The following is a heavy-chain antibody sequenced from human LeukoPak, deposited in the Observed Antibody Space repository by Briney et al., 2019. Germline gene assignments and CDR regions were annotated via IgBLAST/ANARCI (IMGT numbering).Heavy chain of an antibody. CDR2: ISYDGSNK. Sequence: GGSLRLSCAASGFTFSSDAMDWVRQAPGKGRGWVAVISYDGSNKYYADSVKGRFTISRDNSKNTLYLQMSSLRAEDTAVYYCARDYYGSGSYYNVPHYGMDVWGKGTTVTVSS. V-gene: IGHV3-30*04. D-gene: IGHD3-10*01. CDR1: GFTFSSDA. J-gene: IGHJ6*04. CDR3: ARDYYGSGSYYNVPHYGMDV.